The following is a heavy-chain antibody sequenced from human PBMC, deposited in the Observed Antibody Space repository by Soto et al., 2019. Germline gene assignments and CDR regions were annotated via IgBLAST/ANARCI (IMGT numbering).Heavy chain of an antibody. Sequence: ASVKVSCKASGYTFTSYAMHWVRQAPGQRLEWMGWINPSGGSTSYAQKFQGRVTMTRDTSTSTVYMELSSLRSEDTAVYYCARDRGYSTDWFYYYGMDVWGQGTTVTVSS. D-gene: IGHD3-9*01. CDR3: ARDRGYSTDWFYYYGMDV. J-gene: IGHJ6*02. CDR2: INPSGGST. CDR1: GYTFTSYA. V-gene: IGHV1-46*01.